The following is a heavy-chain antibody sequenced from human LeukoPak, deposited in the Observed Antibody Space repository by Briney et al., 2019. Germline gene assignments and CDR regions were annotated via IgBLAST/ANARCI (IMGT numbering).Heavy chain of an antibody. V-gene: IGHV1-18*01. CDR1: GGTFSSYA. D-gene: IGHD3-3*01. Sequence: ASVKVSCKASGGTFSSYAISWVRQAPGQGLEWMGWISAYNGNTNYAQKLQGRVTMTTDTSTSTAYMELRSLRSDDTAVYYCARRDVLRFLEWYNWFDPWGQGTLVTVSS. CDR2: ISAYNGNT. J-gene: IGHJ5*02. CDR3: ARRDVLRFLEWYNWFDP.